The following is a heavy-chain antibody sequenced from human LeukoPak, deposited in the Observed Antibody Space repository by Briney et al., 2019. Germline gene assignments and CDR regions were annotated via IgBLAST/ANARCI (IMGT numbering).Heavy chain of an antibody. CDR1: GFTFSSYA. Sequence: GGSLRLSCAASGFTFSSYAMSWVRQAPGKGLEWVSAISGSGGSTYYADSVKGRFTISRDNSKNTLYLQMNSLRAEDTAVYYCARVGGSGWFLQYFQHWGQGTLVTVSS. D-gene: IGHD6-19*01. V-gene: IGHV3-23*01. J-gene: IGHJ1*01. CDR3: ARVGGSGWFLQYFQH. CDR2: ISGSGGST.